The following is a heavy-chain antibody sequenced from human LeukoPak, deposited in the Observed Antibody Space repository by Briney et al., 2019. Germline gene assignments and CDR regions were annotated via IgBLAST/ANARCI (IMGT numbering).Heavy chain of an antibody. V-gene: IGHV3-23*01. CDR2: ISGSGGST. J-gene: IGHJ4*02. Sequence: GGSLRLSCAASGFTFSSYGMSWVRQAPGKGLEWVSAISGSGGSTYYADSVKGLFTISRDNSKNTLYLQMNSLRAEDTAVYYCAKDHYYDSSGFLGNWGQGTLVTVSS. CDR1: GFTFSSYG. D-gene: IGHD3-22*01. CDR3: AKDHYYDSSGFLGN.